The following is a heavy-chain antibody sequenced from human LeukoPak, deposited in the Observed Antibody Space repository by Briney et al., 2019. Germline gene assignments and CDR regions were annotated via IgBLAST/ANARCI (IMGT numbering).Heavy chain of an antibody. D-gene: IGHD6-25*01. CDR1: GFTFDDYA. Sequence: SGGSLRLSCAASGFTFDDYAMHWVRQAPGKGLEWVSGISWSSGSIGYADSVKGRFTISRDNAKNSLYLQMNSLRAEDTAVYYCASGGHVDYLGQGTLVTVSS. CDR2: ISWSSGSI. V-gene: IGHV3-9*01. J-gene: IGHJ4*02. CDR3: ASGGHVDY.